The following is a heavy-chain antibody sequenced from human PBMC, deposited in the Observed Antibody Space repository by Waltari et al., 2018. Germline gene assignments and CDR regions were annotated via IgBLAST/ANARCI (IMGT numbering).Heavy chain of an antibody. CDR3: TPKTNF. V-gene: IGHV3-15*01. J-gene: IGHJ4*02. CDR1: GFTFSNAW. Sequence: EVQVVESGGGLVKHGGSLRVSCAASGFTFSNAWINWVRQAPGKGLEWVGRIKTKGEGGTTDYAAPVKGRFTISRDDSSNMAYLQMKSLRTEDTAIYYCTPKTNFWGQGTLVTVSS. CDR2: IKTKGEGGTT.